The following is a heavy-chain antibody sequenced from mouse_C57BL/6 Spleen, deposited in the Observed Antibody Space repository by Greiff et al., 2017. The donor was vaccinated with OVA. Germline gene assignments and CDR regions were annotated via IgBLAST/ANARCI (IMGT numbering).Heavy chain of an antibody. CDR3: ARNNYGSTWYFDV. CDR1: GFSLTSYG. D-gene: IGHD1-1*01. CDR2: IWSGGST. Sequence: QVQLKESGPGLVQPSQSLSITCTVSGFSLTSYGVHWVRQSPGKGLEWLGVIWSGGSTDYNAAFISRLSISKDNSKSQVFFKMNSLQADDTAIYYGARNNYGSTWYFDVWGTGTTVTVSS. J-gene: IGHJ1*03. V-gene: IGHV2-2*01.